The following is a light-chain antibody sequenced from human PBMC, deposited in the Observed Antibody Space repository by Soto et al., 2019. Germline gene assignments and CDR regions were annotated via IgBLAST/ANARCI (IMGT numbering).Light chain of an antibody. J-gene: IGKJ1*01. CDR1: QSVATN. CDR3: LQDYNYPWT. V-gene: IGKV3-15*01. Sequence: EIVMPQSPATLSVSPGERVTLSCRASQSVATNLAWYQQRPGQAPRLLIYGASKRAIGLPTRFSGSGSGTEFTLTISSLQPEDFATYYCLQDYNYPWTFGQGTKVDIK. CDR2: GAS.